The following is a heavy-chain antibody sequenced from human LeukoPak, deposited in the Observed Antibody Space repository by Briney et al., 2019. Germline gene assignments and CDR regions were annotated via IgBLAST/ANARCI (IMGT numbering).Heavy chain of an antibody. CDR1: GFTFSSYE. D-gene: IGHD2-15*01. CDR2: ISSSGSTI. J-gene: IGHJ4*02. V-gene: IGHV3-48*03. Sequence: PEGSLRLSCAASGFTFSSYEMNWVRQAPGKGLEWVSYISSSGSTIYYADSVKGRFTISRDNAKNSLYLQMNSLRAEDTAVYYCARVSPGVGVVVVAATKEDYFDYWGQGTLVTVSS. CDR3: ARVSPGVGVVVVAATKEDYFDY.